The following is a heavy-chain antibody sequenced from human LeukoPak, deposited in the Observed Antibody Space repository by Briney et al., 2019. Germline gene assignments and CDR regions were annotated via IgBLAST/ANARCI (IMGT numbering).Heavy chain of an antibody. J-gene: IGHJ6*02. Sequence: GRSLRLSCAASGFTFSSYAMHWVRQAPGKGLEWVAVISYDGSNKYYADSEKGRFTISRDNSKNTLYLQMNSLRAEDTAVYYCARDPNLELLGYYYYGMDVWGQGTTVTVSS. CDR1: GFTFSSYA. D-gene: IGHD1-7*01. CDR3: ARDPNLELLGYYYYGMDV. V-gene: IGHV3-30-3*01. CDR2: ISYDGSNK.